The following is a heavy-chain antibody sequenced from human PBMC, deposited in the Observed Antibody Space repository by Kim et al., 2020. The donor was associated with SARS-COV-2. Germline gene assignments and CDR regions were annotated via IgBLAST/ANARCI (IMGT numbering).Heavy chain of an antibody. V-gene: IGHV4-4*02. CDR2: IYHSGST. D-gene: IGHD3-10*01. CDR1: GGSISSSNW. Sequence: SETLSLTCAVSGGSISSSNWWSWVRQPPGKGLEWIGEIYHSGSTNYNPSLKSRVTISVDKSKNQFSLKLSSVTAADTAVYYCASIYHYGSGSYYSRKVVGDYGMDVWGQGTTVTFSS. CDR3: ASIYHYGSGSYYSRKVVGDYGMDV. J-gene: IGHJ6*02.